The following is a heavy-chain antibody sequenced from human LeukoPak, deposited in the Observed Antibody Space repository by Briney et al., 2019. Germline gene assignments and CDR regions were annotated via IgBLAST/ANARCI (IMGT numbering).Heavy chain of an antibody. CDR1: GYTFTSYG. CDR3: ARLSEYSSSWYPYYYYYYMDV. J-gene: IGHJ6*03. V-gene: IGHV1-18*01. CDR2: ISAYSGNT. D-gene: IGHD6-13*01. Sequence: ASVKVSCKASGYTFTSYGISWVRQAPGQGLEWMGWISAYSGNTNYAQNLQGRFTMTTDTSTSTAYMELRSLRSDDTAVYYCARLSEYSSSWYPYYYYYYMDVWGKGTTVTISS.